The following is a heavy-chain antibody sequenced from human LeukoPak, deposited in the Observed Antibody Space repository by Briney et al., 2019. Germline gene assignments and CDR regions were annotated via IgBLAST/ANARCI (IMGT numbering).Heavy chain of an antibody. D-gene: IGHD3-22*01. CDR1: DVSISSYY. CDR3: ARWGHFDTSGYFVVDY. J-gene: IGHJ4*02. CDR2: IHYSGST. Sequence: SETLSLTCTISDVSISSYYWNWIRQSPGKGLEWIGHIHYSGSTHYNPSPQSRVSISIDTSKNHFSLNLRSVTAVDTAVYYCARWGHFDTSGYFVVDYWGQGTLVTVSS. V-gene: IGHV4-59*01.